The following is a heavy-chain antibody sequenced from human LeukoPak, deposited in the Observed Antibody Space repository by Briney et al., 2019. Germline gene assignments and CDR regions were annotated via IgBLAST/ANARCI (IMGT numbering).Heavy chain of an antibody. D-gene: IGHD1-20*01. Sequence: SETLSLTCAVDGGSFSSYYWSWLRQPPGKGLEWIGEINHSASTNYNPSLKSRVTISGDTSKNKFSLKLSSVTAADTAVYYCAITGRAAYDYWGQGTLVTVSS. CDR3: AITGRAAYDY. V-gene: IGHV4-34*01. J-gene: IGHJ4*02. CDR1: GGSFSSYY. CDR2: INHSAST.